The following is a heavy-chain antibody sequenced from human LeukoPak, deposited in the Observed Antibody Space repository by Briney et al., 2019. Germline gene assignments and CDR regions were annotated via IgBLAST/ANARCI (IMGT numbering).Heavy chain of an antibody. CDR1: GFTFRSLE. D-gene: IGHD5-12*01. V-gene: IGHV3-48*03. CDR3: ASWATSFDN. CDR2: ISSRGSTI. Sequence: GGSLRLSCAASGFTFRSLEMNWVRQAPGKGLEWVSYISSRGSTIYYADSVKGRFTISRDNAKNSLYLQMNSLRAEDTAVYYCASWATSFDNWGQGTLVTVSS. J-gene: IGHJ4*02.